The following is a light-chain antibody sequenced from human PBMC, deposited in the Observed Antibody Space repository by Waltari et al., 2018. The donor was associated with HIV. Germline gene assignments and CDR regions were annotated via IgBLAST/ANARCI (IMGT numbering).Light chain of an antibody. V-gene: IGLV1-44*01. J-gene: IGLJ3*02. CDR1: SSNIGSNT. Sequence: QSVLTQPPSASGTPGQRVTISCSGSSSNIGSNTVNWYHQLPGTAPKLLIYTNNQRPSGVPDRLSGSKSGTSASLAISGLQSEDEADYYCAAWDDSLNGWVFGGGTKLTVL. CDR3: AAWDDSLNGWV. CDR2: TNN.